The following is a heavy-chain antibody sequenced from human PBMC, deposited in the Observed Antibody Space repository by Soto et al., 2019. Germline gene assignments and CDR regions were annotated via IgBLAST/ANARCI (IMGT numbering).Heavy chain of an antibody. V-gene: IGHV3-23*01. CDR2: ISGSGGST. D-gene: IGHD4-17*01. CDR1: GFTFSSYA. J-gene: IGHJ4*02. Sequence: GGSLRVSCAASGFTFSSYAMSWVRQAPGKGLEWVSAISGSGGSTYYADSVKGRFTISRDNSKNTLYLQMNSLRAEDTAVYYCAKAAGLRPLFYRFDYWGQGTLVTVSS. CDR3: AKAAGLRPLFYRFDY.